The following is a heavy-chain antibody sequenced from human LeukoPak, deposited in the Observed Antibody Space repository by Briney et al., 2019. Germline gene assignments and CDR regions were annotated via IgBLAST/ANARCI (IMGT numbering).Heavy chain of an antibody. CDR2: ISGSGGST. Sequence: GSLRLSCAASGFTFSSYAMSWVRQAPGKGLEWVSAISGSGGSTYYADSVKGRFTISRDNSKNTLYLQMNSLRAEDTAVYYCAKAPHSIAAAGKRRGILSDYFDYWGQGTLVTVSS. D-gene: IGHD6-13*01. CDR3: AKAPHSIAAAGKRRGILSDYFDY. V-gene: IGHV3-23*01. J-gene: IGHJ4*02. CDR1: GFTFSSYA.